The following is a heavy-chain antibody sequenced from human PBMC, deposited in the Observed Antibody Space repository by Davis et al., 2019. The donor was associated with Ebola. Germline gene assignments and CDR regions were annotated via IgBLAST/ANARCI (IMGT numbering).Heavy chain of an antibody. CDR3: ARGGTYLLYSFDY. CDR1: GGSFSGYY. Sequence: SETLSLTCAVYGGSFSGYYWSWIRQPPGKGLEWIGYIYYSGSTNYNPSLKSRVTISVDKSKNQFSLKLSSVTAADTAVYYCARGGTYLLYSFDYWGQGTLVTVSS. V-gene: IGHV4-59*01. J-gene: IGHJ4*02. CDR2: IYYSGST. D-gene: IGHD3-3*01.